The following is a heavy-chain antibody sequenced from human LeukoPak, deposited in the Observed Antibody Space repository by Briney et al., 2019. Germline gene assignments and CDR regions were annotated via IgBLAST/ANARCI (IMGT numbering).Heavy chain of an antibody. Sequence: SGGSLRLSCAASGFTFSDYYMSWIRQAPGKGLEWVLYISSSGSTIYYADSVKGRFTISRDNAKNSLYLQMNSLRAEDTAVYYCARDNYYDFWSGYNPYYYYGMDVWGQGTTVTVSS. CDR1: GFTFSDYY. J-gene: IGHJ6*02. CDR2: ISSSGSTI. V-gene: IGHV3-11*01. D-gene: IGHD3-3*01. CDR3: ARDNYYDFWSGYNPYYYYGMDV.